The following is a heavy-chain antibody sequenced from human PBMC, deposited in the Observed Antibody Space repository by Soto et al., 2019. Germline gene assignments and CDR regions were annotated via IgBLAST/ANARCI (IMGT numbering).Heavy chain of an antibody. J-gene: IGHJ4*02. Sequence: QLQLQESGPGLVKPSETLSLTCTVSGGSISSSSYYWGWIRQPPGKGLEWIGSIYYSGSTYYNPSLKRRVTISVDTSKNQFSLKLSSVTAADTAVYYCARHQTTPDYLFDYWGQGTLVTVSS. V-gene: IGHV4-39*01. CDR1: GGSISSSSYY. D-gene: IGHD4-17*01. CDR2: IYYSGST. CDR3: ARHQTTPDYLFDY.